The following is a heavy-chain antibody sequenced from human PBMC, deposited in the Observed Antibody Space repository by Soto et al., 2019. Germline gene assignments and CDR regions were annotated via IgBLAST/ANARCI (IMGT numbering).Heavy chain of an antibody. CDR2: IIPIFGTA. J-gene: IGHJ6*02. CDR3: ATDMDIVDTEDYDYYGRDV. CDR1: GGTFSSYA. Sequence: QVQLVQSGAEVKKPGSSVKVSCKASGGTFSSYAISWVRQAPGQGLEWMGGIIPIFGTANYAQKFQGRVTITADASTSTAYMELRSLRSEDTAVYYCATDMDIVDTEDYDYYGRDVWGQGPTVTVSS. D-gene: IGHD5-12*01. V-gene: IGHV1-69*12.